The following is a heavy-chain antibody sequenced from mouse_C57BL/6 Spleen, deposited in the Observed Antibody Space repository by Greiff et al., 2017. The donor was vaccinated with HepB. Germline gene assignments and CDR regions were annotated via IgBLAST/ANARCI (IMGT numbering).Heavy chain of an antibody. CDR1: GYTFTDYE. Sequence: QVQLQQSGAELVRPGASVTLSCKASGYTFTDYEMHWVKQTPVHGLEWIGAIDPETGGTAYNQKFKGKAILTADKSSSTAYMELRSLTSEDSAVYYCTRSSGTVVAPLDDWGQGTSVTVSS. D-gene: IGHD1-1*01. V-gene: IGHV1-15*01. J-gene: IGHJ4*01. CDR2: IDPETGGT. CDR3: TRSSGTVVAPLDD.